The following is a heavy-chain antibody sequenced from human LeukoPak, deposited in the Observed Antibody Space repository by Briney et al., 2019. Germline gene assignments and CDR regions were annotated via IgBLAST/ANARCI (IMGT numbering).Heavy chain of an antibody. D-gene: IGHD6-6*01. J-gene: IGHJ2*01. CDR2: INPSGGST. CDR3: VRGASSIAALNPFWYFDL. Sequence: GASVKVSCKASGYTFTSYYMHWVRPGPGQGLEWMGIINPSGGSTSYAQKFQGRVTMTRDTSTNTVYMELSSLRSEDTAVFYCVRGASSIAALNPFWYFDLWGRGTLVTVSS. V-gene: IGHV1-46*01. CDR1: GYTFTSYY.